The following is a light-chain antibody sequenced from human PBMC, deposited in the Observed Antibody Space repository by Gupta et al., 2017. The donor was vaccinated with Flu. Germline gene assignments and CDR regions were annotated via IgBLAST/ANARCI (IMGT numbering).Light chain of an antibody. CDR2: DVT. J-gene: IGLJ2*01. Sequence: QSALTQPRSVSGSPGQSVAISCTGTSSDVGRYNYVAWYQQYPGSAPKLIIYDVTKRPSGVPDRFSGSKFGNTASLTISGLQAEDEADYHCCSYGGTYISVGGGTKLTVL. V-gene: IGLV2-11*01. CDR3: CSYGGTYIS. CDR1: SSDVGRYNY.